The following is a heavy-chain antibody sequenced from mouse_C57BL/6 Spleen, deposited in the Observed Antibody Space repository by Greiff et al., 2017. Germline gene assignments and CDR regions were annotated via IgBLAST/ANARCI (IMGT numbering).Heavy chain of an antibody. CDR1: GYTFTDYY. J-gene: IGHJ2*01. D-gene: IGHD3-3*01. CDR2: INPYNGGT. CDR3: ARGEGRFDY. Sequence: EVQLQESGPVLVKPGASVKMSCKASGYTFTDYYMNWVKQSHGKSLEWIGVINPYNGGTSYNQKFKGKATLTVDQSSSTAYMELNRLTSEDSAVYYCARGEGRFDYWGQGTTLTVSS. V-gene: IGHV1-19*01.